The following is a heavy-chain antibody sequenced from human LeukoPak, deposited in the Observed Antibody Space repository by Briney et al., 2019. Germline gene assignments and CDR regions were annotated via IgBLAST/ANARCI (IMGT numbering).Heavy chain of an antibody. Sequence: SETLSLTCAVYGGSFSGYYWSWIRQPPGKGLEWIGEINHSGSTNYNPSLKSRVTISVDTLKNQFSLKLSSVTAADTAVYYCASLPPYYYGSGKGFDPWGQGTLVTVSS. CDR1: GGSFSGYY. D-gene: IGHD3-10*01. CDR2: INHSGST. J-gene: IGHJ5*02. CDR3: ASLPPYYYGSGKGFDP. V-gene: IGHV4-34*01.